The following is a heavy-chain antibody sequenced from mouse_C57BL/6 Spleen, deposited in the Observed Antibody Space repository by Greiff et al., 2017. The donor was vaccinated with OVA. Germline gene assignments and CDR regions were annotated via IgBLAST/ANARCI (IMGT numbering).Heavy chain of an antibody. CDR2: IHPNSGST. CDR3: AREGLGAWFAY. CDR1: GYTFTSYW. D-gene: IGHD4-1*01. Sequence: QVQLQQPGAELVKPGASVKSSCKASGYTFTSYWMHWVKQRPGQGLEWIGMIHPNSGSTNYNEKFKSKATLTVDKSSSTAYMQLSSLTSEDSAVYYCAREGLGAWFAYWGQGTLVTVSA. V-gene: IGHV1-64*01. J-gene: IGHJ3*01.